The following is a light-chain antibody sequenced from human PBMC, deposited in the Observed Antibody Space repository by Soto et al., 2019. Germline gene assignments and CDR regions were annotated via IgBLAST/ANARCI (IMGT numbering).Light chain of an antibody. CDR2: DAS. V-gene: IGKV1-5*01. CDR3: QQYNSYSQT. CDR1: QSIGSW. Sequence: DIQMTQSPSTLSASVGDRVTITCRASQSIGSWLAWYQQKPGKAPKLLIYDASSLESGVPSRFSGSGSGTEFTLTISSLQPDDFATYYCQQYNSYSQTFGQGTKV. J-gene: IGKJ1*01.